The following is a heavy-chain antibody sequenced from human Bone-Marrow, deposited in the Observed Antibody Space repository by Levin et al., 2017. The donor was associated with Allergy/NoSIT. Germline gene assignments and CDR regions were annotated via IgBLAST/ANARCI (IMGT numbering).Heavy chain of an antibody. Sequence: SGPTLVKPTQTLTLTCTLSGFSLTKDTVGVGWIRQPPGEALEWLALIYGDDDKHYSPTLKNRLTITKDTPTNQVVLTMTDMDPVDTATYYCAHSRVDVWGQGTTVTVSS. CDR2: IYGDDDK. CDR1: GFSLTKDTVG. CDR3: AHSRVDV. V-gene: IGHV2-5*02. D-gene: IGHD6-6*01. J-gene: IGHJ6*02.